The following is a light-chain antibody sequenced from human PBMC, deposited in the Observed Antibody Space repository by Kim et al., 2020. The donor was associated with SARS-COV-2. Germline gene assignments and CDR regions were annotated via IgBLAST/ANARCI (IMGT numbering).Light chain of an antibody. Sequence: SCTISCTGTSSDIGAYKYVSWYQQHPGKAPKLMIYEVNRWPSGVPDRFSGSKSGNTASLTVSGLQAEDEADYYCTSYAGSNNLDVFGTGTKVTVL. CDR2: EVN. CDR3: TSYAGSNNLDV. V-gene: IGLV2-8*01. CDR1: SSDIGAYKY. J-gene: IGLJ1*01.